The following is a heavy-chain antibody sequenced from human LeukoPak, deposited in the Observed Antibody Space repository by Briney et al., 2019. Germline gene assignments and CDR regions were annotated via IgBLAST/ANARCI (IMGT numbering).Heavy chain of an antibody. Sequence: GSLRLSCAVSGFTFSDYYMSWVRQAPGKGLEWVSYISSGGSTISHADSVKGRFTISRDNAENSLYLQMNSLRAEDTAVYYCATRAAAGRCFDYWGQGTLVTVSS. J-gene: IGHJ4*02. CDR1: GFTFSDYY. V-gene: IGHV3-11*01. CDR2: ISSGGSTI. CDR3: ATRAAAGRCFDY. D-gene: IGHD6-13*01.